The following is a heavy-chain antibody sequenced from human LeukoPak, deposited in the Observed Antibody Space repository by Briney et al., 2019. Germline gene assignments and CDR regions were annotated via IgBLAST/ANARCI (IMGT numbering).Heavy chain of an antibody. D-gene: IGHD2-2*01. V-gene: IGHV3-33*06. J-gene: IGHJ6*03. CDR3: AKDGPQFCSSSSCYHYYMDV. Sequence: GGSLRLSCAASGFIFSSDGMHWVRQAPGKGLEWVAVIWYDGRNKHYADSVKGRFTISRDNSKNTLYLQMNSLRAEDTAVYYCAKDGPQFCSSSSCYHYYMDVWGKGTTVNASS. CDR1: GFIFSSDG. CDR2: IWYDGRNK.